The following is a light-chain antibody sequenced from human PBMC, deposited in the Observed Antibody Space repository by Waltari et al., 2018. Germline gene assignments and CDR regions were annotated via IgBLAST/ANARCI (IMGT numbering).Light chain of an antibody. CDR3: QHYDGSVVT. CDR2: GTS. Sequence: IVLTPSPDTLCLCTGERAPLSCRASQSVSSISFSWYQQKPGQAPRLLIYGTSSRATGFPDRFSGSGSGTDFTLTISRLEPEDFAVYHCQHYDGSVVTFGGGTKVEIK. V-gene: IGKV3-20*01. CDR1: QSVSSIS. J-gene: IGKJ4*01.